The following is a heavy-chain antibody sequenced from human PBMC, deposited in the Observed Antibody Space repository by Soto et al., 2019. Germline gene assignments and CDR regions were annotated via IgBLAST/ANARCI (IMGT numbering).Heavy chain of an antibody. CDR3: AKDKGSSWYEIDS. D-gene: IGHD6-13*01. V-gene: IGHV3-23*01. CDR1: GFTFSNYA. CDR2: ISGSGGST. Sequence: EVQLLESGGGLIQTGGSLRLSCAASGFTFSNYAVTWVRQAPGKGLEWVSTISGSGGSTYYADSVKGRFTISRDNTKNTRCLQTTSLRAEDTAVYYSAKDKGSSWYEIDSWGQGTLVTVSS. J-gene: IGHJ4*02.